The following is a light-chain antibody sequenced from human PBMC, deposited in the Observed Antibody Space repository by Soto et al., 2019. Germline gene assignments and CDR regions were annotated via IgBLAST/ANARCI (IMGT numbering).Light chain of an antibody. CDR2: DVS. Sequence: DIQMTKSPSTLDASVGDTVTMTCRSSSKWLAWYQKKPGKAPKLLIYDVSNLERGVPPRFNGSTSGAESTLTITGLQPDDLGTYYCQHTTDFTFGQGTKVEIK. V-gene: IGKV1-5*01. CDR3: QHTTDFT. J-gene: IGKJ2*01. CDR1: SSSKW.